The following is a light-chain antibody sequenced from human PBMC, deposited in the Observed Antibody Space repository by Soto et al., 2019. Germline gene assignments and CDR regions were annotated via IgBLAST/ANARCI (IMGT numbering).Light chain of an antibody. Sequence: QSALTQPASVSGSPGQSITISCTGTSSDVGSYNLVSWYQQHPGKAPKLMIYEGSKRPSGVSNRFSGSKSGNTASLTISGLQAEDEADDYCCSYAGSSTFEVFGGGTKVTVL. CDR3: CSYAGSSTFEV. V-gene: IGLV2-23*03. CDR2: EGS. CDR1: SSDVGSYNL. J-gene: IGLJ2*01.